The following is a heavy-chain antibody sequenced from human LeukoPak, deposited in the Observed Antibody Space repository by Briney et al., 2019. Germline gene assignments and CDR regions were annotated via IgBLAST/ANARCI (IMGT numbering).Heavy chain of an antibody. CDR2: VYSSGST. CDR3: ARDGWGYGSGSYLDY. Sequence: SETLSLTCTVSGGSISSGSYYWTWIRQPVGKGLEWIGRVYSSGSTNDNPSLKSRLTISVDTAKNQFSLKLTSVTAADTAVYYCARDGWGYGSGSYLDYWGQGTLVTVSS. CDR1: GGSISSGSYY. V-gene: IGHV4-61*02. D-gene: IGHD3-10*01. J-gene: IGHJ4*02.